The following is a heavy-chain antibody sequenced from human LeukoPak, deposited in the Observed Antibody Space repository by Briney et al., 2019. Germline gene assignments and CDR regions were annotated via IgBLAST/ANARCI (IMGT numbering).Heavy chain of an antibody. J-gene: IGHJ6*04. D-gene: IGHD3-9*01. V-gene: IGHV4-31*03. CDR3: ARDTPTYYDILTGPSGGMDV. CDR1: GGSISSGGYY. CDR2: IYYSGST. Sequence: SQTLSLTCTVSGGSISSGGYYWSWIRQHPGKGLEWIGYIYYSGSTYYNPSLKSRFTISVDTSKNQFSLKLSSVTAADTAVYYCARDTPTYYDILTGPSGGMDVWGKGTTVTVSS.